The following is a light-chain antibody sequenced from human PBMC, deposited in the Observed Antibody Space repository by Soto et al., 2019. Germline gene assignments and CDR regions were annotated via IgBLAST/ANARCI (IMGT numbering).Light chain of an antibody. Sequence: GDRVTITCRASRDISTWLAWYQQKPGKAPKLLIYGASNLQSGVPSRFSGSGSGTEFTLTISSLQPDDFATYYCQHYNSYSEAFGQGTKVDIK. CDR2: GAS. CDR1: RDISTW. CDR3: QHYNSYSEA. J-gene: IGKJ1*01. V-gene: IGKV1-5*01.